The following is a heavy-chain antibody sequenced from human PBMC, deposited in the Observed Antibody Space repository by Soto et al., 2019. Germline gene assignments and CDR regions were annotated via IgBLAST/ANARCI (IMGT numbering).Heavy chain of an antibody. D-gene: IGHD4-17*01. J-gene: IGHJ4*02. V-gene: IGHV3-23*01. Sequence: EVPLLESGGGVVQPGGSLRLSCAASGFTFSTYAMIWVRQAPGKGLEWVSVITGSGGSTYYADSVKGRFTISRDTSKNTLFLQMNSLRAEDTAVYYCAKDRYGDYGGIDYWGQGTMVTVSS. CDR1: GFTFSTYA. CDR3: AKDRYGDYGGIDY. CDR2: ITGSGGST.